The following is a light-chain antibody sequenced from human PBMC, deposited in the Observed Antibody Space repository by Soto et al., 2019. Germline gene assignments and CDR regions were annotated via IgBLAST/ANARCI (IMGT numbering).Light chain of an antibody. CDR1: ETLISI. J-gene: IGKJ2*01. V-gene: IGKV3-15*01. CDR3: QSYHDGPFA. Sequence: EILLTQSPATLCVSPRESVTLSCMASETLISILAWYQQKPGQAPRLLIYGAATKATGVPARCSGSGSATDFTLTISRLESEDVAIYYCQSYHDGPFAVGQGTKREI. CDR2: GAA.